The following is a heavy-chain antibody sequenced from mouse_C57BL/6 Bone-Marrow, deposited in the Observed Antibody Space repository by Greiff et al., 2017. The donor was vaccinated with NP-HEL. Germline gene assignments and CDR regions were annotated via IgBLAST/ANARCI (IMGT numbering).Heavy chain of an antibody. CDR2: VYPYNGGT. V-gene: IGHV1-36*01. CDR3: ARRGISPHYYGSSPFWYFDV. CDR1: GFTFTDYY. J-gene: IGHJ1*03. Sequence: EVQLHQSGPVLVKPGPSVKISCKASGFTFTDYYMHWVKQSHGKSLEWVGLVYPYNGGTSYNQKFKGKATLTVDTSSSTAYMELNSLTSEDSAVYYCARRGISPHYYGSSPFWYFDVWGTGTTVTVSS. D-gene: IGHD1-1*01.